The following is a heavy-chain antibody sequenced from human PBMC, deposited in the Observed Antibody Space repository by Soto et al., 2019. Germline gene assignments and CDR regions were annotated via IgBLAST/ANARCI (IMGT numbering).Heavy chain of an antibody. D-gene: IGHD1-26*01. CDR2: ISYDGSNK. V-gene: IGHV3-30-3*01. J-gene: IGHJ4*02. CDR3: ARDHPSWGY. Sequence: QVQLVESGGGVVQPGRSLRLSCAASGFTFSSYAVHWVRQAPGKGLEWVAVISYDGSNKYYADSVKGRFTISRDNSKNTLYLQMNSLRAEDTAVYYCARDHPSWGYWGQGTLVTVSS. CDR1: GFTFSSYA.